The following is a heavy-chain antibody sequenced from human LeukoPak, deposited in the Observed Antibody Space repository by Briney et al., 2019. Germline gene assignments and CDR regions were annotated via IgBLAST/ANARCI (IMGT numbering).Heavy chain of an antibody. V-gene: IGHV3-15*01. CDR2: IKSKTDGGTT. Sequence: PGGSLRLSCAASGFTVSSNYMSWVRQAPGKGLEWVGRIKSKTDGGTTDYAAPVKGRFTISRDDSKNTLYLQMNSLKTEDTAVYYCTTVFGIAAAGIFDYWGQGTLVTVSS. D-gene: IGHD6-13*01. J-gene: IGHJ4*02. CDR3: TTVFGIAAAGIFDY. CDR1: GFTVSSNY.